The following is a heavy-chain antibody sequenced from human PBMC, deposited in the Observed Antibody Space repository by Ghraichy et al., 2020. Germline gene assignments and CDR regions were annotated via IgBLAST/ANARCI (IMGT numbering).Heavy chain of an antibody. CDR3: ARASAVVRFYYYAALDV. CDR1: EFTLSSYS. CDR2: ITSSGKFI. J-gene: IGHJ6*02. Sequence: GESLNISCAASEFTLSSYSINWVRQAPGKGLEWISYITSSGKFISYADSVKGRFTVSRDNARNALYLQMNSLRGADTAVYYCARASAVVRFYYYAALDVWGQGTTVTVSS. V-gene: IGHV3-48*01. D-gene: IGHD3-22*01.